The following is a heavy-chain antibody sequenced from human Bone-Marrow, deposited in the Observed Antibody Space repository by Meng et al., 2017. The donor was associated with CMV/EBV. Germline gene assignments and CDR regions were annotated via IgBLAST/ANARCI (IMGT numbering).Heavy chain of an antibody. Sequence: LSLTCAASGFTFSSYWMHWVRQAPGKGLVWVSRINSDGSSTSYADSVKGRFTISRDNAKNTLYLQMNSLRAEDTAVYYCARAIVGATLDAFDIWGQGTMVTVSS. CDR3: ARAIVGATLDAFDI. CDR2: INSDGSST. CDR1: GFTFSSYW. J-gene: IGHJ3*02. D-gene: IGHD1-26*01. V-gene: IGHV3-74*01.